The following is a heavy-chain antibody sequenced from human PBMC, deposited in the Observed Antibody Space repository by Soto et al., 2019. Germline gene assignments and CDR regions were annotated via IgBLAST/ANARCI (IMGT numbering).Heavy chain of an antibody. V-gene: IGHV3-23*01. CDR1: GFIFRPYA. D-gene: IGHD2-15*01. Sequence: EVQLLESGGGLAQPGGPLRFSCPAPGFIFRPYAISWVHQPQGKGLEWVSSISGSDGSTYYANSVKGRFTISRDNSKNTLSLQMNSLRVEDTAVYYGAKDRFCSGGSCYTDYWGQGTMVTVSS. CDR2: ISGSDGST. CDR3: AKDRFCSGGSCYTDY. J-gene: IGHJ4*02.